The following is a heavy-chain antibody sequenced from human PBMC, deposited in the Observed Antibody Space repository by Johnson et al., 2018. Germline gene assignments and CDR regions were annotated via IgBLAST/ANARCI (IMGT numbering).Heavy chain of an antibody. V-gene: IGHV3-9*01. Sequence: VQLQESGGGLVPPGRSLRLSCVASGFKFDDYAMHWVRQAPGKGLEWVSGISWNSGSIGYADSVKGRFTISRDDAKKSLYLQMNSLRDEDTGLYYFAKICGGYFDWLLMYYMDVWGKGTTVTVSS. CDR3: AKICGGYFDWLLMYYMDV. CDR1: GFKFDDYA. D-gene: IGHD3-9*01. J-gene: IGHJ6*03. CDR2: ISWNSGSI.